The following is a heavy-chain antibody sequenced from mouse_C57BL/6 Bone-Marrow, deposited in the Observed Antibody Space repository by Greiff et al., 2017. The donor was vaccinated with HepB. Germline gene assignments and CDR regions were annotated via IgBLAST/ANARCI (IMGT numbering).Heavy chain of an antibody. Sequence: QVQLQQSGPELVKPGASVKISCKASGYAFSSSWMNWVKQRPGKGLEWIGGIYPGDGGTNYNGKFKGKATLTADKSSSTAYMQLSSLTTEDSAVSFCSRKYCYGGRSFAYWGQGTLVTVSA. CDR1: GYAFSSSW. V-gene: IGHV1-82*01. CDR2: IYPGDGGT. CDR3: SRKYCYGGRSFAY. J-gene: IGHJ3*01. D-gene: IGHD1-1*01.